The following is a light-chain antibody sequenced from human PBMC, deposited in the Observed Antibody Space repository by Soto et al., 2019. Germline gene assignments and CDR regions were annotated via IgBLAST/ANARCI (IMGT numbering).Light chain of an antibody. J-gene: IGKJ2*01. CDR1: QSVSSN. CDR2: GAS. Sequence: EIVMTQSPATLSVSPGERATLDCRASQSVSSNFGGYQHKPGQAPRLLIYGASTRATGIPARFSGSGSGTDFTLTISGLQSEDFAVYYCQQYNDWPPGYTFGQGTKVDIK. CDR3: QQYNDWPPGYT. V-gene: IGKV3-15*01.